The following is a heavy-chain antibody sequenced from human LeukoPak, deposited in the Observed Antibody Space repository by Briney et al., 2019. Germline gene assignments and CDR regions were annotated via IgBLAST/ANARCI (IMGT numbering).Heavy chain of an antibody. CDR2: ISAYNGNT. V-gene: IGHV1-18*01. Sequence: ASVKVSCKASGYTFTSYGISWVRQAPGQGLEWMGWISAYNGNTNYAQKLQGRVTMTTDTSTSTAYMELRSLRSDDTAVYYCARDRSEGYCSSTSCYKPPPKFDPWGQGTLVTVSS. CDR1: GYTFTSYG. CDR3: ARDRSEGYCSSTSCYKPPPKFDP. D-gene: IGHD2-2*02. J-gene: IGHJ5*02.